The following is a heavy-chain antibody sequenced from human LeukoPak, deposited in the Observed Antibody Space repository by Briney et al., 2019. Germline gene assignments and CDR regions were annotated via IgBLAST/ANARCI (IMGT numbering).Heavy chain of an antibody. CDR1: GFTFSSYG. V-gene: IGHV3-30*02. J-gene: IGHJ4*02. D-gene: IGHD6-13*01. CDR2: IQDEGRSK. CDR3: ARAAIAATGTLVWIDY. Sequence: GGSLRLSCAASGFTFSSYGMHWVRQAPGKGLEWVAFIQDEGRSKIYADSVQGRFTVSRDNSRNTMYLQMNSLRVEDTAVYYCARAAIAATGTLVWIDYWGQGTLVTVSS.